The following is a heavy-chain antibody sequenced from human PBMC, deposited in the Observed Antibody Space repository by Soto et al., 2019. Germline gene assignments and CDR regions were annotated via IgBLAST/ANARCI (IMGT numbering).Heavy chain of an antibody. CDR3: ARVLKYYDTSGYSPYALDY. J-gene: IGHJ4*02. V-gene: IGHV4-34*01. CDR1: GGSFSGYY. CDR2: INHSGST. D-gene: IGHD3-22*01. Sequence: QVQLQQWGAGLLKPSETLSLTCAVYGGSFSGYYWSWIRQPPGKGLEWIGEINHSGSTNYNPSLKSRVTISVDTSKNQFSLKLSSVTAADTAVYYCARVLKYYDTSGYSPYALDYWGQGTLVTVSS.